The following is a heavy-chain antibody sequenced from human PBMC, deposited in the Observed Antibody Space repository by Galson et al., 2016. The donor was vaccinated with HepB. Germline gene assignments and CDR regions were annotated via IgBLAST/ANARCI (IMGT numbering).Heavy chain of an antibody. J-gene: IGHJ4*02. Sequence: SETLSLTCTVSGVSITTSSSYWAWIRQPPGKALEWIAMVSYGGSPSYNPSLRSRVAISVDASENHFSLNLKSVTAADTAAYYCARRNSHRGRGSYFESWGQGTLGTVSA. CDR1: GVSITTSSSY. D-gene: IGHD1-26*01. V-gene: IGHV4-39*02. CDR3: ARRNSHRGRGSYFES. CDR2: VSYGGSP.